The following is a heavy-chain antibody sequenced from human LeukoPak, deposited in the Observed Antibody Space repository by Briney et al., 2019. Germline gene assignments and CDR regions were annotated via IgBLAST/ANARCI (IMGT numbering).Heavy chain of an antibody. J-gene: IGHJ6*03. CDR1: AISFRSYE. D-gene: IGHD1-7*01. V-gene: IGHV3-48*03. CDR2: ITPSGSDV. Sequence: GGSLRLSCAASAISFRSYEVNWVRQAAGKGLEWVSFITPSGSDVYYAESVRGRFATSRDNAKDSVFLHMNSLRVEDTAVYYCVTGNYRSFYYYYMDVWGKGTTVTVS. CDR3: VTGNYRSFYYYYMDV.